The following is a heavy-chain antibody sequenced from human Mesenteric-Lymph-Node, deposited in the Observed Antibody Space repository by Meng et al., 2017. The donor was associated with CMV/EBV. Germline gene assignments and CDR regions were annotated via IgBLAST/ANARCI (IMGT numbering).Heavy chain of an antibody. CDR2: ISYDGSNK. V-gene: IGHV3-30*04. CDR3: AREDCSSTSCYGMDV. J-gene: IGHJ6*02. D-gene: IGHD2-2*01. Sequence: GGSLRLSCAASGFTFSSYAMHWVRQAPGKGLEWVAVISYDGSNKYYADSVKGRFTISRDNSKNTLYLQMNSLRAEDTAVYYCAREDCSSTSCYGMDVWGQGTTVTVSS. CDR1: GFTFSSYA.